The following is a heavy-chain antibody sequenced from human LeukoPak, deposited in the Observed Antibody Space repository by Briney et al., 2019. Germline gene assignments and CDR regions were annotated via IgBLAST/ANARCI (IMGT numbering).Heavy chain of an antibody. Sequence: ASVRVSCTASRYTSLSYNMHGVRQAPGQGVEWMGIINPTGGSTNYAQKFQGRVTMTMDTSTSTVYMELSSLRSEDTAVYYCAKSSGPYYFDYWGQGTLVTVSS. CDR3: AKSSGPYYFDY. J-gene: IGHJ4*02. CDR2: INPTGGST. D-gene: IGHD3-22*01. V-gene: IGHV1-46*01. CDR1: RYTSLSYN.